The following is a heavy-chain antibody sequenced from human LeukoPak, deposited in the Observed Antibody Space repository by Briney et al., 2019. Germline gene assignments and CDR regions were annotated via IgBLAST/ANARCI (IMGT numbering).Heavy chain of an antibody. J-gene: IGHJ4*02. CDR1: GFTFSSYA. D-gene: IGHD1-26*01. CDR3: AKAISVGATTDAAD. V-gene: IGHV3-23*01. CDR2: INGSGGST. Sequence: PGGSPRLSCAASGFTFSSYAMSWVRQAPGKGLEWVSAINGSGGSTYYADSVKGRFTISRDNSKNTLYLQMDSLRAEDTAVYYCAKAISVGATTDAADWGQGTLVTVPS.